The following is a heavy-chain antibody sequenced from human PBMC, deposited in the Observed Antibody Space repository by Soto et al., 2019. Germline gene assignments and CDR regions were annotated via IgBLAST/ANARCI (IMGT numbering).Heavy chain of an antibody. V-gene: IGHV4-59*01. Sequence: PSETLSRTCTVSGGSISSYYWSWMGQPPGKGLEWIGYIYYSGSTNYNPSLKSRVTISVDTSKNQFSLKLSSVTAADTAVYYCARGSSASLRGGYYYYGMDVWGQGTTVTVSS. J-gene: IGHJ6*02. CDR2: IYYSGST. D-gene: IGHD2-2*01. CDR3: ARGSSASLRGGYYYYGMDV. CDR1: GGSISSYY.